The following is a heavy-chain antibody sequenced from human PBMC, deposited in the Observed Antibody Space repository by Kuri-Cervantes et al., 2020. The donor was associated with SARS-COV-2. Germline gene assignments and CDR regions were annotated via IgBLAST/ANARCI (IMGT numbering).Heavy chain of an antibody. CDR1: GGSIRSGAYY. J-gene: IGHJ1*01. Sequence: LRLSCSVSGGSIRSGAYYCHWIRHRPGKGLEWIGNIYYNGVTYYNPSLKSRVTISVDTSKNQFSLKLSSMTAADTAVYHCATDKPSYGGNGYLQLWGQGTLVTVSS. V-gene: IGHV4-31*03. D-gene: IGHD4-23*01. CDR3: ATDKPSYGGNGYLQL. CDR2: IYYNGVT.